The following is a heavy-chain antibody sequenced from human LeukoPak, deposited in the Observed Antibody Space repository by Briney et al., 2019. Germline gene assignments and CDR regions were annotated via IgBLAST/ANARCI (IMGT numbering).Heavy chain of an antibody. CDR2: INGDNGNT. J-gene: IGHJ5*02. V-gene: IGHV1-3*01. CDR3: ARAPYDILTGYSLNWFDP. D-gene: IGHD3-9*01. Sequence: ASVKVSCKASGYTFTTYAMHWVRQAPGQRLEWMGWINGDNGNTKYSQKFQGGVTITRDTSAYTAYMELRSLRSEDTAVYYCARAPYDILTGYSLNWFDPWGQGTLVTVSS. CDR1: GYTFTTYA.